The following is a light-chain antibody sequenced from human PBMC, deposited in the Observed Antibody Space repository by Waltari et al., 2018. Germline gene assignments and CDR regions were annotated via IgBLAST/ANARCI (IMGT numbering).Light chain of an antibody. J-gene: IGKJ1*01. CDR3: QHHFRLPAT. Sequence: IMLTQSPGTLSLSPGERATLSCRASQSISRYLAWYQQKPGQAPRLLIYGASTRATGIPDRCSGSGSWTDFSLTISGLVPEDSAVYYCQHHFRLPATFGQGTKVEIK. CDR1: QSISRY. V-gene: IGKV3-20*01. CDR2: GAS.